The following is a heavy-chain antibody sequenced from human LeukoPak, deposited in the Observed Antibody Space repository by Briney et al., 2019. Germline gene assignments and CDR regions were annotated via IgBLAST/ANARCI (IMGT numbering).Heavy chain of an antibody. J-gene: IGHJ4*02. CDR2: ISAYNGNT. V-gene: IGHV1-18*01. D-gene: IGHD1-26*01. CDR1: GYTFTSYG. Sequence: ASVKVSCKASGYTFTSYGISWVRQAPGQGLEWMGWISAYNGNTNYAQKLQGRVTVTTDTSTSTAYMELRSLRSDDTAVYYCASGLRRSYSLDYFDYWGQGTLVTVSS. CDR3: ASGLRRSYSLDYFDY.